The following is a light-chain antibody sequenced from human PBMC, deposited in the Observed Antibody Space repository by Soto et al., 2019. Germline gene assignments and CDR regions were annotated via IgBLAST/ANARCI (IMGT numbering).Light chain of an antibody. CDR2: EVS. CDR3: SSYTSTSTLV. J-gene: IGLJ2*01. Sequence: QSALTQPASVSGSPGQSITMSCTGAISDVGGYNYVSWYQQHPGKAPKLMIYEVSNRPSGVSDRFSGSKSGNTASLTISGLQADDEADYYCSSYTSTSTLVFGGGTKLTVL. CDR1: ISDVGGYNY. V-gene: IGLV2-14*01.